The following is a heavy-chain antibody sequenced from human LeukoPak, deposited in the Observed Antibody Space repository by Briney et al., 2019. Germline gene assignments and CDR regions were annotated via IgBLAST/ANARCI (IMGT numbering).Heavy chain of an antibody. J-gene: IGHJ4*02. CDR3: AREGGFNYYDSSGSHY. CDR2: NPTSGGT. Sequence: NPTSGGTNYSQKFQGRVTMTRDTSISTAYMELSRLRSDDTAVYYCAREGGFNYYDSSGSHYWGQGTLVTVSS. D-gene: IGHD3-22*01. V-gene: IGHV1-2*02.